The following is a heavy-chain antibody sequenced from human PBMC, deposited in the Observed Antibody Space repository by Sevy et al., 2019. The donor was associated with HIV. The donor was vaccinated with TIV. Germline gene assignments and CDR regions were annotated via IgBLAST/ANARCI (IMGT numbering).Heavy chain of an antibody. CDR2: ISGSGGST. Sequence: GGSLRLSCAASGFTFSSYAMSWVRQAPGKGLEWVSAISGSGGSTYYADSVKGRFTISRDNSKNTLYLQMNSLRAEDTAVYYCAEGPYSSGWSDEDNWFDPWGQGTLVTVSS. V-gene: IGHV3-23*01. J-gene: IGHJ5*02. D-gene: IGHD6-19*01. CDR1: GFTFSSYA. CDR3: AEGPYSSGWSDEDNWFDP.